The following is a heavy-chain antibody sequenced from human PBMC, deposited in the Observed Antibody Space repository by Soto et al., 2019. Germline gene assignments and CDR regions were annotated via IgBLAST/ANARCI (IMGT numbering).Heavy chain of an antibody. CDR1: GFTFGTYA. V-gene: IGHV3-23*01. CDR3: TKDTQDIILVPAAFDY. CDR2: ISASGATT. D-gene: IGHD2-2*01. J-gene: IGHJ4*02. Sequence: EVQLLESGRGLVQPGGSLRLSCAASGFTFGTYAMSWIRQAPGKGLEWVSSISASGATTYYADSVKGRFTISRDNSKNTLYLQMNSLRAEDTAIYYCTKDTQDIILVPAAFDYWGQGTLVTVSS.